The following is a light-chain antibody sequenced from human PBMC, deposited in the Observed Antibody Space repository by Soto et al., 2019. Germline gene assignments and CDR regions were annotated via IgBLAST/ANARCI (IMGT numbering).Light chain of an antibody. Sequence: EIVLTQSPATLSVSPGERATLSFRASQCVSIILAWYQQKAGQATRLLIYDASHRATDIPATFSGSGSGTEFTLSISSLQSEDYAVYSCQQYNNRPPITFGQGTRLEIK. J-gene: IGKJ5*01. CDR3: QQYNNRPPIT. CDR1: QCVSII. CDR2: DAS. V-gene: IGKV3D-15*01.